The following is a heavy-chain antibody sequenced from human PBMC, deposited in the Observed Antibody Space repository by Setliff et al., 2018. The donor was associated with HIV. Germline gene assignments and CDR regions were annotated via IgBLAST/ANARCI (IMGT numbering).Heavy chain of an antibody. Sequence: SETLSLTCDVSGDSIISGDFFWSWIRQSPGKGLEWIGYVYFSGSATHNPSLKSPVSISVDTSKNQFYLTLSSVTAADTTVYYCARGRVFFDGDSCYHFDYWGQGVLVTVSS. J-gene: IGHJ4*02. CDR1: GDSIISGDFF. CDR3: ARGRVFFDGDSCYHFDY. D-gene: IGHD2-15*01. CDR2: VYFSGSA. V-gene: IGHV4-31*11.